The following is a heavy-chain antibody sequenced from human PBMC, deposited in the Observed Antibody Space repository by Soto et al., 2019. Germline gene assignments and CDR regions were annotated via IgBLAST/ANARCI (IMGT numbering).Heavy chain of an antibody. J-gene: IGHJ4*02. D-gene: IGHD3-16*01. CDR1: GGSISSGGYY. Sequence: QVQLQESGPGLVKPSQTLSLTCTVSGGSISSGGYYWSWIRQHPGKGLEWIGYIYYSGSTYYNPSLKSRVTLSVDTSKNQFSLKLSSVTAADTAVYYCARGTLGVVGDPYFDYWGQGTLVTVSS. CDR3: ARGTLGVVGDPYFDY. V-gene: IGHV4-31*03. CDR2: IYYSGST.